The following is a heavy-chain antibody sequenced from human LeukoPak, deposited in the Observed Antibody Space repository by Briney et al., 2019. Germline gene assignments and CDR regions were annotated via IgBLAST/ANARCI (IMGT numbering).Heavy chain of an antibody. J-gene: IGHJ3*02. V-gene: IGHV3-7*01. Sequence: GGSLRLSRAASGFTFSSYWMNWVRQAPGKGLEWVANIKQDGSETYYVDSVRGRFTVSRDNARNSLYLQMNSLRGDDTAVYYCASYYDGSGYYDAFDIWGQGTMVTVSS. CDR2: IKQDGSET. CDR3: ASYYDGSGYYDAFDI. CDR1: GFTFSSYW. D-gene: IGHD3-22*01.